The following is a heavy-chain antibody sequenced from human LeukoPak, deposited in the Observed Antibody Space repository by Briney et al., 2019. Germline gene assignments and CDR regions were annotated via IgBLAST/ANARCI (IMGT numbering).Heavy chain of an antibody. D-gene: IGHD5-12*01. V-gene: IGHV1-2*06. J-gene: IGHJ4*02. Sequence: ASVKVSCKASGYTFTGYYMHWVRQAPGQGLEWMGRINPNSGGTNYAQKFQGRVTMTRDTSISTAYMELSRLRSDDTAVYYCARVKYSGYDPHRYFDYWGQGTLVTVSS. CDR3: ARVKYSGYDPHRYFDY. CDR2: INPNSGGT. CDR1: GYTFTGYY.